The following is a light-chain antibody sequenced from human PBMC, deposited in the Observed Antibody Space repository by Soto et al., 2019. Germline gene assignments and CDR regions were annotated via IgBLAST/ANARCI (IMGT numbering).Light chain of an antibody. CDR3: SSYTSSSTLMV. CDR1: SSDVGGYHY. J-gene: IGLJ2*01. V-gene: IGLV2-14*01. CDR2: DVS. Sequence: QSALTQPASVSGSPGQSITISCTGTSSDVGGYHYVSWYQQHPGKAPKLMIYDVSNRPSGVSNRFSGSKSGNTASLTISGIQAEYEADYYCSSYTSSSTLMVFGGGTKLTVL.